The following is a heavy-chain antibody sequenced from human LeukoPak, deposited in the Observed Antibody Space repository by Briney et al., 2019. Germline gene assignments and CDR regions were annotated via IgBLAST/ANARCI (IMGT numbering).Heavy chain of an antibody. CDR1: NYSITSGYY. CDR3: ARVWVGYGAAAGH. J-gene: IGHJ1*01. CDR2: IYHSGST. D-gene: IGHD6-13*01. V-gene: IGHV4-38-2*02. Sequence: SETQSLTCTVSNYSITSGYYWGWLRQPPRKGLEWIGSIYHSGSTHYSPSLKSRVTISIDTSRNQFSLKLTSLTAADTAVYYCARVWVGYGAAAGHWGQGTLVTVSS.